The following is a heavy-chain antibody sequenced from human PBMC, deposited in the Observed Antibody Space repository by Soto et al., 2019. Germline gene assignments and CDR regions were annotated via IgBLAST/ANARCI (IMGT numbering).Heavy chain of an antibody. V-gene: IGHV4-30-4*01. J-gene: IGHJ6*02. CDR1: GDSIRSGNHY. Sequence: SETLSLTCTVSGDSIRSGNHYWSWIRQPPGKGLEWIGYIYYSGSTYYSPSLKSRVTISVDASKNQFSLKLNSVTAADTAVYYCARVDILTAYGCMDVWGQGTTVTGSS. D-gene: IGHD3-9*01. CDR3: ARVDILTAYGCMDV. CDR2: IYYSGST.